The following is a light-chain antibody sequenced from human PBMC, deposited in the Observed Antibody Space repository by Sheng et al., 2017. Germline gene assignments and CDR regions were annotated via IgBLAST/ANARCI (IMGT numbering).Light chain of an antibody. Sequence: EIVLTQSPGTLSLSPGERATLSCRASQSVSTNYLAWYQQKPGQAPRLLIYDASTRATGIPDRFSGSGSGTDFTLTINRLEPEDFAVYYCQQYGSSPLTFGGGTKVEIK. CDR1: QSVSTNY. CDR2: DAS. CDR3: QQYGSSPLT. V-gene: IGKV3-20*01. J-gene: IGKJ4*01.